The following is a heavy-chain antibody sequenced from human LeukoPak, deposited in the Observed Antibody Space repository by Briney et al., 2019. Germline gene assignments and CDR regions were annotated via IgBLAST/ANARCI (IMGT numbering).Heavy chain of an antibody. CDR3: AKDYGGYSYGSLGN. V-gene: IGHV3-30*18. D-gene: IGHD5-18*01. CDR2: ISYDGSNK. J-gene: IGHJ4*02. CDR1: GFTFSSYG. Sequence: GGSLRLSCAASGFTFSSYGMHWVRQAPGKGLEWVAVISYDGSNKYYADSVKGRFTISRDNSKNTLYLQMNSLRAEDTAVYYCAKDYGGYSYGSLGNWGQGTLVTVSS.